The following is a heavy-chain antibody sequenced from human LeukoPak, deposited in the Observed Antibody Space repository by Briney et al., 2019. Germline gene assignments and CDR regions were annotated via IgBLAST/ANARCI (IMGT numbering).Heavy chain of an antibody. V-gene: IGHV5-51*01. CDR3: ASPRGHYDSSAFDF. CDR2: IYPGDSDT. D-gene: IGHD3-22*01. Sequence: GESLKISCKISGNSFTTYWIGWVRQMPGKGLEWMGIIYPGDSDTIYSPSFQGQVTISADRSIKTAYLQWGSLKASDTAMYYCASPRGHYDSSAFDFWGQGTLVTVSS. CDR1: GNSFTTYW. J-gene: IGHJ4*02.